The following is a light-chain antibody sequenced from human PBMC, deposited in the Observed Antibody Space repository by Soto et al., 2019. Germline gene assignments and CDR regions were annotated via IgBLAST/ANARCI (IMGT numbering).Light chain of an antibody. CDR3: TSYRSTSTPFV. V-gene: IGLV2-14*01. Sequence: QSALTQPASVSGSPGQSITISCTGASSDMGYNYVSWYQQHPGRAPKLMIYEVDNRPSGVSNRFSGSKSGNTASLTISGLQAEDEADYYCTSYRSTSTPFVFGTGTKLPVL. CDR1: SSDMGYNY. CDR2: EVD. J-gene: IGLJ1*01.